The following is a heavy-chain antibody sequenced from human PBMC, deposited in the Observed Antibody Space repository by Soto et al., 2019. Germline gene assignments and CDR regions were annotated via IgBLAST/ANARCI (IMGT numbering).Heavy chain of an antibody. V-gene: IGHV3-49*03. CDR3: TRDIYYDFWSGSSWAFDI. Sequence: GSLRLSCTASGFTFGDYAMSWFRQAPGKGLEWVGFIRSKAYGGTTEYAASVKGRFTISRDDSKSIAYLQMNSLKTEDTAVYYCTRDIYYDFWSGSSWAFDIWGQGTMVTVSS. J-gene: IGHJ3*02. CDR2: IRSKAYGGTT. CDR1: GFTFGDYA. D-gene: IGHD3-3*01.